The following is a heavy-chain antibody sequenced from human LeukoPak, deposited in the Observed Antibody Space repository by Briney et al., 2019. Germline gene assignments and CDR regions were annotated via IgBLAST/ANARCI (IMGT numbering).Heavy chain of an antibody. V-gene: IGHV3-NL1*01. J-gene: IGHJ4*02. CDR2: IYSGGST. Sequence: PGGSLRLSCAASGFTFSSYGMHWVRQAPGKGLEWVSVIYSGGSTYYADSVKGRFTISRDNSKNTLYLQMNSLRAEDTAVYYCARDGGYGSGAFDYWGQGTLVTVSS. D-gene: IGHD3-10*01. CDR1: GFTFSSYG. CDR3: ARDGGYGSGAFDY.